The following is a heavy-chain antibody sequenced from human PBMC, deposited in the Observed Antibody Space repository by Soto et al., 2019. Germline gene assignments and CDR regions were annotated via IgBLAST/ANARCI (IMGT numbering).Heavy chain of an antibody. CDR1: GGSSSSGSYY. J-gene: IGHJ5*02. CDR3: ARRGGRAAATNWFDP. D-gene: IGHD6-13*01. V-gene: IGHV4-39*01. CDR2: MYHGGTT. Sequence: SETLSLTCSVPGGSSSSGSYYWGWIRQTPGRGLEWIASMYHGGTTYSNPSLKSRFTISVDTSKNQFSLRLTSVTAADTAVYYCARRGGRAAATNWFDPWGQGTLVT.